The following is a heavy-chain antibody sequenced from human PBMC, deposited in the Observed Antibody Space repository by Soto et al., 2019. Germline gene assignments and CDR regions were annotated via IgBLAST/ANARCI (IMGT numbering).Heavy chain of an antibody. D-gene: IGHD6-19*01. J-gene: IGHJ6*02. Sequence: PETLSPTCTVSGGSISSYYLSWIRQPPGKGLGWIGYIYYSGSTNYYPSLKSRVTISVDTSKKQFSLKLSSVTAADTAVYYWAITQHPSGWYTRGMDVWGQGTTVTVSS. V-gene: IGHV4-59*01. CDR3: AITQHPSGWYTRGMDV. CDR2: IYYSGST. CDR1: GGSISSYY.